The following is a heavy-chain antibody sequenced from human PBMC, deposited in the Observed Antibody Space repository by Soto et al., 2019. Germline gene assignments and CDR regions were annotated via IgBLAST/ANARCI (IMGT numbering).Heavy chain of an antibody. CDR1: GFTLSDHY. V-gene: IGHV3-72*01. Sequence: GGSLRLSCAVSGFTLSDHYMDWVRQAPGKGLEWVARSRNKARSYTTEYAASVRGRFGISRDDSKNSLYLQMSSLKTEDTAVYYCARYSYGKNDYWGQGTLVTVSS. CDR3: ARYSYGKNDY. CDR2: SRNKARSYTT. J-gene: IGHJ4*02. D-gene: IGHD5-18*01.